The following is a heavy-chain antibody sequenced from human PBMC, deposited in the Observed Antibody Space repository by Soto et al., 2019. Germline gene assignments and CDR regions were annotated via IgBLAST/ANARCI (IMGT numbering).Heavy chain of an antibody. D-gene: IGHD2-15*01. CDR2: ISSGGSPI. CDR1: GFTFSDYY. V-gene: IGHV3-11*01. Sequence: QVQLVESGGGLVKPGGSLRLSCAASGFTFSDYYMSWIRQAPGKGLEWVSYISSGGSPIYYTDSVKGRFTISRDNAENSLYLQMNSLRAEDTAVYYCARDPRYCSGGICYSAGEDHYYYYMDVWGKGTTVTVSS. J-gene: IGHJ6*03. CDR3: ARDPRYCSGGICYSAGEDHYYYYMDV.